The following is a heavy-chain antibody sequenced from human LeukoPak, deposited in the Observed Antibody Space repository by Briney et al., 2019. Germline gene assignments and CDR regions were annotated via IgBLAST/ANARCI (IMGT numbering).Heavy chain of an antibody. CDR1: GFTFSSYG. CDR2: ISGSAYNS. J-gene: IGHJ4*02. V-gene: IGHV3-23*01. D-gene: IGHD1-26*01. CDR3: AKHSGSYFIYYVDS. Sequence: GGSLRLSCAASGFTFSSYGMSWVRQAPGKGLEWVSTISGSAYNSYYADSVKGRFTISRDNSVNTLYLQMNSLRAEDTALYYCAKHSGSYFIYYVDSWGQGTLVTVSS.